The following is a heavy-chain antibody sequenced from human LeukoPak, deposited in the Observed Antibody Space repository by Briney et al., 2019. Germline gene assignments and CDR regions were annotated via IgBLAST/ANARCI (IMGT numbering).Heavy chain of an antibody. D-gene: IGHD1-1*01. CDR2: ISSSGSTI. V-gene: IGHV3-48*03. J-gene: IGHJ6*03. CDR3: ARDRLLEDRDYSYYYYMDV. Sequence: GGSLRLSCAASGFTFSSYEMNWVRQAPGKGLEWVSYISSSGSTIYYADSVKGRFTISRDNAKNSLYLQMNSLRAEDTAVYHCARDRLLEDRDYSYYYYMDVWGKGTTVTVSS. CDR1: GFTFSSYE.